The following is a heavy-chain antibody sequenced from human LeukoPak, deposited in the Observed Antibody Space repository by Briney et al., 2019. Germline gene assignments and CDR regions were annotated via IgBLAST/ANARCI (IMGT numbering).Heavy chain of an antibody. CDR3: AKLTYYYGSGSYYLPYYFDY. D-gene: IGHD3-10*01. CDR2: ISGSGGRI. J-gene: IGHJ4*02. V-gene: IGHV3-23*01. Sequence: PGGSLRLSCAASGFTFNGYAMSWGPPAPGKGLEWGSAISGSGGRIYYADSVKGRFTIARDNSKNTLYLQMNSLRAEDTAVYYFAKLTYYYGSGSYYLPYYFDYWGQGTLVTVSS. CDR1: GFTFNGYA.